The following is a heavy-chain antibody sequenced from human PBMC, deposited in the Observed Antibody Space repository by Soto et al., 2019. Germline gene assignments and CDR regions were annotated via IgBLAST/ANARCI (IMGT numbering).Heavy chain of an antibody. V-gene: IGHV4-4*07. J-gene: IGHJ4*02. CDR1: GDSVSKYY. CDR3: ARSLPGYSSGLGY. Sequence: SETLSLTCTVSGDSVSKYYWNWIRQPAGKGLEWIGRIHSTRSPNYNPSLKSRVTMSVDTSKNQFSLKLNLTSVTAADTAVYYCARSLPGYSSGLGYWGQGTLVTVSS. CDR2: IHSTRSP. D-gene: IGHD6-19*01.